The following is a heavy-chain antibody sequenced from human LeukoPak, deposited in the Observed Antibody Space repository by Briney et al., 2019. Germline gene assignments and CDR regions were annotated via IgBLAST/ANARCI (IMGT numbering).Heavy chain of an antibody. D-gene: IGHD2-8*01. V-gene: IGHV4-30-4*01. CDR3: ARGHLVYAIPPSRFDP. J-gene: IGHJ5*02. Sequence: KPSETLSLTCTVSGGSISSGDYYWSWIRQPPGKGLEWIGYIYYSGSTYYNPSLKSRVTISVDTSKNQFSLKLSSVTAADTAVYHCARGHLVYAIPPSRFDPWGQGTLVTVSS. CDR2: IYYSGST. CDR1: GGSISSGDYY.